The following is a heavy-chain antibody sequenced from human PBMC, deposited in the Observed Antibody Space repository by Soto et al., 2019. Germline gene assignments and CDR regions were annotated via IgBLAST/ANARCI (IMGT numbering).Heavy chain of an antibody. J-gene: IGHJ5*01. CDR3: ARRERYYGSPGWFDP. D-gene: IGHD3-10*01. Sequence: KPSETLSLTCSVSGASINNFAYYWGWIHQPPGKGLEWIGTVYYNENTYYNPSLKSRVAISVDTAKNQFSLNLRSVTAADTAIYFCARRERYYGSPGWFDPWGQGTLVTVSS. CDR1: GASINNFAYY. V-gene: IGHV4-39*01. CDR2: VYYNENT.